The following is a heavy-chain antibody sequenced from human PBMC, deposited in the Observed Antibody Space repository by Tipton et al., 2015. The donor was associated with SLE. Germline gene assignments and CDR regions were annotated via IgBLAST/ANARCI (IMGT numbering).Heavy chain of an antibody. D-gene: IGHD2-15*01. CDR1: GYRFNNYG. CDR2: ISGDNGNT. CDR3: ARGAPGGSY. J-gene: IGHJ4*02. V-gene: IGHV1-18*01. Sequence: QLVQSGAEVKKPGASVKDSCKASGYRFNNYGITWVRQAPGQGLEWMGWISGDNGNTNYAQKFQGRVTMTTDTSASTAYLELRSLRPDDTAVYFCARGAPGGSYWGQGTLVTVS.